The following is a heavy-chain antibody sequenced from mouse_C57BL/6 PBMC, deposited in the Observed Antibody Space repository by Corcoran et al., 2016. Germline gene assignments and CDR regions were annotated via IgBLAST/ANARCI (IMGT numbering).Heavy chain of an antibody. CDR1: GYTFTDYY. V-gene: IGHV1-76*01. D-gene: IGHD1-2*01. Sequence: QVQLKQSGAELVRPGASVKLSCKASGYTFTDYYINWVKQRPGQGLEWIARIYPGSGSTYYNEKFKGKATLTVDKSSSTAYMLLSSLTSEDSAVYFCARGGSLRPYFDYWGQGTTLTVSS. CDR3: ARGGSLRPYFDY. CDR2: IYPGSGST. J-gene: IGHJ2*01.